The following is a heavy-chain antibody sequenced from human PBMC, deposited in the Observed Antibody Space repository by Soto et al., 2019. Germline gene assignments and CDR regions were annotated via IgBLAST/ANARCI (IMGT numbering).Heavy chain of an antibody. D-gene: IGHD6-13*01. CDR2: INHSGST. Sequence: PSETLSLTCAVYGGSFSGYYWSWIRQPPGKGLEWIGEINHSGSTNYNPSLKSRVTISVDTSKNQFSLKLSSVTAADTAVYYCARGRNANGLVQISAGTRVRIGWFDPWGQGTLVT. V-gene: IGHV4-34*01. CDR3: ARGRNANGLVQISAGTRVRIGWFDP. J-gene: IGHJ5*02. CDR1: GGSFSGYY.